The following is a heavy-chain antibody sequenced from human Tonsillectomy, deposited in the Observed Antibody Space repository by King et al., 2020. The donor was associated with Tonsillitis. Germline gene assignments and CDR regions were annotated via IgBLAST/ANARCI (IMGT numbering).Heavy chain of an antibody. Sequence: QLQESGPGLVKPSETLSLTCTVSGGSISSSSYYWGWIRQPPGQGLEWIGSIYYSGSTYYNPSLKSRVTISVDTSKNQFSLKLSSVTAADTAVYYCARHSGSWGYWGQGTLVTVSS. V-gene: IGHV4-39*01. J-gene: IGHJ4*02. CDR1: GGSISSSSYY. CDR3: ARHSGSWGY. D-gene: IGHD1-26*01. CDR2: IYYSGST.